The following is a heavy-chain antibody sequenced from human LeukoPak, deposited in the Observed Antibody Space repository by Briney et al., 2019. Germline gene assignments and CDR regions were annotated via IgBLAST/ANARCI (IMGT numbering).Heavy chain of an antibody. J-gene: IGHJ4*02. V-gene: IGHV3-66*01. CDR3: ARDLLGTSSPI. D-gene: IGHD6-6*01. CDR1: GFTFSSYA. Sequence: GGSLRLSCAASGFTFSSYAMSWVRQAPGKGLEWVSVIYSGGSTYYADSVEGRFTISRDNSKNTLYLQMNNLRAEDTAVYYCARDLLGTSSPIWGQGTLVTVSS. CDR2: IYSGGST.